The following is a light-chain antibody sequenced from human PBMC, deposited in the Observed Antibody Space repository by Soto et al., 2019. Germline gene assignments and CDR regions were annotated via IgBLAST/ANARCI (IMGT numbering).Light chain of an antibody. J-gene: IGKJ2*01. CDR1: QNINSW. CDR2: KAS. Sequence: DIPMTQSPSTLSASVGDRVTVTCRASQNINSWLAWYQQKPGKAPKLLIYKASPLDSGGPSRFXGSGSGTDFTLTINSLQPDDFATYYCQQYTSYSPYTFGQGTKLEI. CDR3: QQYTSYSPYT. V-gene: IGKV1-5*03.